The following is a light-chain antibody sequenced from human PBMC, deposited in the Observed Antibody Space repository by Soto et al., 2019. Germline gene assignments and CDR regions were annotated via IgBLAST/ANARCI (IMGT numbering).Light chain of an antibody. V-gene: IGLV1-40*01. CDR1: SSNIGAGYD. Sequence: QSVLTQPPSVSGAPGQRVTISCTGSSSNIGAGYDVHWYQQLPGTAPKLLLYGNSNRPSGVPDRLSGSKSGTSASLAITGLQAEDEADYYCQSYDSSLSGWVFGGGTKVTVL. CDR3: QSYDSSLSGWV. CDR2: GNS. J-gene: IGLJ3*02.